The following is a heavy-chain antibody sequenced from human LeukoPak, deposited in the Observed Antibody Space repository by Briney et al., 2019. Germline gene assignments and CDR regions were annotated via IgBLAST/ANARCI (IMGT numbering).Heavy chain of an antibody. CDR3: ARSGTVTTWNY. D-gene: IGHD4-17*01. CDR1: GGTIRSGGYC. Sequence: PSETLSLSCTVSGGTIRSGGYCWSWKSQHPGKGLEWIGCIYYSGTTYYHPSLTSRVAISVDTSKNQFSLKLSSVTAADTAVYYCARSGTVTTWNYWGQGTLVTVSS. J-gene: IGHJ4*02. V-gene: IGHV4-31*03. CDR2: IYYSGTT.